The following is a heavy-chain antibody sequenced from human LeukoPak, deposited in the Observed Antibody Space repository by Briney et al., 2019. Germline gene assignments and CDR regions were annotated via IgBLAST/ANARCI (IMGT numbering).Heavy chain of an antibody. CDR1: DGSISTYY. CDR3: ARDLSTYYGSGNWLDP. Sequence: SETLSLTCTVSDGSISTYYWSWIRQPPGKGLEWIGYIYYSGSTNYNPSLKSRVTISVDTSKNQFSLKLSSVTAADTAVYYCARDLSTYYGSGNWLDPWGQGTLVTVSS. V-gene: IGHV4-59*01. CDR2: IYYSGST. J-gene: IGHJ5*02. D-gene: IGHD3-10*01.